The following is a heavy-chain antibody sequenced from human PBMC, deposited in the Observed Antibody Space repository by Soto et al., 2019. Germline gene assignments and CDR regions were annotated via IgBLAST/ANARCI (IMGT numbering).Heavy chain of an antibody. Sequence: ASVKVSCTASGYTFTSYAMHWVRQAPGQRLEWRGWINAGNGNTKYSQKFQGRVTITRDTSASTAYMELSSLRSEDTAVYYCARGRGETKYCSGGSCYPLYNWFDPWGQGTLVTVSS. CDR2: INAGNGNT. CDR1: GYTFTSYA. V-gene: IGHV1-3*01. CDR3: ARGRGETKYCSGGSCYPLYNWFDP. J-gene: IGHJ5*02. D-gene: IGHD2-15*01.